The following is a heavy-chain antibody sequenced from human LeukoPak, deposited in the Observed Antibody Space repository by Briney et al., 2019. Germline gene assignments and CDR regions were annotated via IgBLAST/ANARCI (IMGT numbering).Heavy chain of an antibody. CDR2: ISYDGSNK. V-gene: IGHV3-30-3*01. J-gene: IGHJ4*02. CDR1: GFTFSSYA. Sequence: GGSLRLSCAASGFTFSSYAMHWVRQAPGKGLEWVAVISYDGSNKYYADSVKGRFTISRDNSKNTLYLQMNSLRAEDTAVYYCARDPATTVATYAYWGQGTLVTVSS. CDR3: ARDPATTVATYAY. D-gene: IGHD4-17*01.